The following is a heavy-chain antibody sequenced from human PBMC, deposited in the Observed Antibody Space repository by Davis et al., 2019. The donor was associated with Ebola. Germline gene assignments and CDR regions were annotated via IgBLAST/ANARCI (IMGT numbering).Heavy chain of an antibody. CDR3: NAGIVVVVAATPFDY. Sequence: SQTLSLTCAISGDRVSTHSAAWNWIRQSPSRGLEWLGRTYYRSKWYTDYAVSVKSRITISPDTSKNHFSLQLNSVTPEDTAVYYCNAGIVVVVAATPFDYWGQGTLVTVSS. J-gene: IGHJ4*02. CDR1: GDRVSTHSAA. CDR2: TYYRSKWYT. D-gene: IGHD2-15*01. V-gene: IGHV6-1*01.